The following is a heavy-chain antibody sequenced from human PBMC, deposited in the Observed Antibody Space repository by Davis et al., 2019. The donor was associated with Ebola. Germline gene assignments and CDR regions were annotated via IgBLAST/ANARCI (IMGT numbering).Heavy chain of an antibody. V-gene: IGHV3-49*03. J-gene: IGHJ6*02. D-gene: IGHD3-10*01. CDR2: IRSKAYGGTT. CDR1: GFTFGDYA. CDR3: ARHVLLWFGELLYQHYGMDV. Sequence: GGSLRLSCTASGFTFGDYAMSWFRQAPGKGLEWVGFIRSKAYGGTTEYAASVKGRFTTSRDDSKSIAYLQMNSLKTEDTAVYYCARHVLLWFGELLYQHYGMDVWGQGTTVTVSS.